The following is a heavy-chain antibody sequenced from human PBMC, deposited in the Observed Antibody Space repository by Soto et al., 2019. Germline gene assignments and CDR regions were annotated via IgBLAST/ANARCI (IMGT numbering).Heavy chain of an antibody. Sequence: QVQLVESGGGVVQPGRSLRLSCAASGFTFSTYAMHWVRQAPGKGLEWVAVISYDGSNKHYADSVKGRFTISRNNSKNTLYLPMNSLRAEHTAVYYCARPPVIDIVVPPDYWGQGTLVTVSS. D-gene: IGHD2-15*01. CDR1: GFTFSTYA. CDR3: ARPPVIDIVVPPDY. V-gene: IGHV3-30*04. J-gene: IGHJ4*02. CDR2: ISYDGSNK.